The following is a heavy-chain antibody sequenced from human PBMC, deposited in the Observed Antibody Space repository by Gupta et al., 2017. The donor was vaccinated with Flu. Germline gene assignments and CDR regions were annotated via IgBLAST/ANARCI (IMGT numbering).Heavy chain of an antibody. CDR3: ARVRGDQG. CDR1: GYKFTTYA. V-gene: IGHV1-3*01. CDR2: INAANGNR. D-gene: IGHD2-21*02. J-gene: IGHJ4*02. Sequence: SGYKFTTYAVHWVRQAPGQGLEWMGWINAANGNRKYSQKFQGRLTITSDTSASTGYMELDNLRSEDTAVYYCARVRGDQGWGQGTLVTVSS.